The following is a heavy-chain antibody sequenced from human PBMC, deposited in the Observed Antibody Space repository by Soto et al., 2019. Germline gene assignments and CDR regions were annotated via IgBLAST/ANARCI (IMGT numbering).Heavy chain of an antibody. CDR3: AKVKANSSSWLYYYYYYGMDV. CDR2: IKRDGSEK. V-gene: IGHV3-7*05. Sequence: GGSLRLSCAASGFIFSTEWMNWVRQAPGKRLEWVANIKRDGSEKHYVDSVNGRFTIFRDNAKNLLYLQMNSLRAEDTAVYYCAKVKANSSSWLYYYYYYGMDVWGQGTTVTVSS. J-gene: IGHJ6*02. CDR1: GFIFSTEW. D-gene: IGHD6-13*01.